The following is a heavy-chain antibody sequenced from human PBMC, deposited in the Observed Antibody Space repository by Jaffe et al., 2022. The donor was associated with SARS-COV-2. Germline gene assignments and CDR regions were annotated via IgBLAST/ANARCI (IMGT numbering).Heavy chain of an antibody. D-gene: IGHD6-13*01. CDR3: AKDPPLQSSSWSPGRYFDY. J-gene: IGHJ4*02. V-gene: IGHV3-23*01. Sequence: EVQLLESGGGLVQPGGSLRLSCAASGFTFSSYAMSWVRQAPGKGLEWVSAISGSGGSTYYADSVKGRFTISRDNSKNTLYLQMNSLRAEDTAVYYCAKDPPLQSSSWSPGRYFDYWGQGTLVTVSS. CDR1: GFTFSSYA. CDR2: ISGSGGST.